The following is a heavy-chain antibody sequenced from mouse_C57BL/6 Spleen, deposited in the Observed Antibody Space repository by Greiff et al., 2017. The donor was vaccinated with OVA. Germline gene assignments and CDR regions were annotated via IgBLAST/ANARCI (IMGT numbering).Heavy chain of an antibody. CDR2: IDPEDGDT. D-gene: IGHD1-1*01. CDR3: TTDYYGREDAMDY. CDR1: GFNIKDYY. Sequence: EVQLQQSGAELVRPGASVKLSCTASGFNIKDYYMHWVKQRPEQGLEWIGRIDPEDGDTEYAPKFQGKATMTADTSSNTAYLQLSSLTSEDTAVYYCTTDYYGREDAMDYWGQGTSVTVSS. J-gene: IGHJ4*01. V-gene: IGHV14-1*01.